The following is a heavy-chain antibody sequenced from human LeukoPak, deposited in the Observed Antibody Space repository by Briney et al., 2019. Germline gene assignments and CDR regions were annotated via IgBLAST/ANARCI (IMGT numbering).Heavy chain of an antibody. Sequence: SETPSLTCAVYGGSFSGYYWSWIRQPPGKGLEWIGEINHSGSTNYNPSLKSRVTISVDTSKNQFSLKLSSVTAADTAVYYCARDRDDSSGYYPSHLDYWGQGTLVTVSS. V-gene: IGHV4-34*01. D-gene: IGHD3-22*01. CDR3: ARDRDDSSGYYPSHLDY. J-gene: IGHJ4*02. CDR1: GGSFSGYY. CDR2: INHSGST.